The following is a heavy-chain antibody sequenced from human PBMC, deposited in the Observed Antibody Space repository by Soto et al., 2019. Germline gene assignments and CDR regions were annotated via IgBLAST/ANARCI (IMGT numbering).Heavy chain of an antibody. J-gene: IGHJ4*02. Sequence: SGPTLVNPTQTLTLTCPFSGFSLSTSGMCVSWIRQPPGKALEWLALIDWDDDKYYSTSLKTRLTISKDTSKNQVVLTMTNMDPVDTATYYCARIRHYYDSSGYYPDYWGQGTLVTVS. CDR3: ARIRHYYDSSGYYPDY. CDR2: IDWDDDK. CDR1: GFSLSTSGMC. V-gene: IGHV2-70*01. D-gene: IGHD3-22*01.